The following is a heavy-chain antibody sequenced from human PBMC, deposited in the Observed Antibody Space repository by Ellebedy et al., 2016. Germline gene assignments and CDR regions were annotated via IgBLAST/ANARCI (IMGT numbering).Heavy chain of an antibody. CDR2: INRTGTT. CDR1: GFTVSANY. Sequence: GGSLRLSCAVSGFTVSANYMSWVRQAPGKGLEWVAIINRTGTTFYPDSAKGRFTISRANSKNTLYLQMNSLRAEDTDVYYCAGASRGITAAGTSLHYWGQGTLVTVSS. CDR3: AGASRGITAAGTSLHY. D-gene: IGHD6-13*01. V-gene: IGHV3-53*01. J-gene: IGHJ4*02.